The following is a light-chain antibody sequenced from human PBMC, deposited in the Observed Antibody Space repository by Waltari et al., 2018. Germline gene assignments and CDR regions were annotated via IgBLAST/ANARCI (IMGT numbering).Light chain of an antibody. V-gene: IGLV2-11*01. CDR1: SRAVGGHNY. Sequence: QSARTQPRSVSGSPGQSATIPCTATSRAVGGHNYVSWYQQHPGKAPKLMIYDVSKRPSGVPDRFSGSKSGNTASLTISGLQAEDEADYYCCSYAGSHVVFGGGTKLTVL. CDR3: CSYAGSHVV. J-gene: IGLJ2*01. CDR2: DVS.